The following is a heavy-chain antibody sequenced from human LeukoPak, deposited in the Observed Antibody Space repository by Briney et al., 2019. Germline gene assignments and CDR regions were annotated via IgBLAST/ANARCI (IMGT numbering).Heavy chain of an antibody. Sequence: SQTLSLTCTVSGGSISSGDYYWTWIRQPPGKGLEWIGYIYYSGTTYYNPSLKSRVTISVDTSKNQFSLKLDSVTAADTAVYYCARRKSGWFDPWGQGSLVTVCS. J-gene: IGHJ5*02. CDR1: GGSISSGDYY. CDR3: ARRKSGWFDP. CDR2: IYYSGTT. V-gene: IGHV4-30-4*01.